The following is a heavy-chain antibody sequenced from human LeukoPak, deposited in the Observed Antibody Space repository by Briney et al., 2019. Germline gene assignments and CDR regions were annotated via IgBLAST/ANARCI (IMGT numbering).Heavy chain of an antibody. V-gene: IGHV3-15*01. J-gene: IGHJ4*02. CDR3: TTEVGGLDGIVVVAAFFDY. CDR2: IRSKPDGGTT. D-gene: IGHD2-15*01. CDR1: GSGIIFSNAW. Sequence: GGSLRLSCAASGSGIIFSNAWMSWVRQAPGKGLEWIGRIRSKPDGGTTDYAAPVKGRFTISRDDSKNTLYLQMNSLKTEDTAVYYCTTEVGGLDGIVVVAAFFDYWGQGTLVTVSS.